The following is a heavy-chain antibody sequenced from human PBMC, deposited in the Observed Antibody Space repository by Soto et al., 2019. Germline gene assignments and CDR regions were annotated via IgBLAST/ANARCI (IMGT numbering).Heavy chain of an antibody. CDR3: EARGRGFYDGSGHD. Sequence: EVQLLESGGDWVQPGGSLRLSCAASGFTFSIYAMSWVRQAPGEGLEWVSAISSSGDDTYYADSVKGRFTISRDNSKKTVHLQMKSLRGEDTAVYYCEARGRGFYDGSGHDWGQGTLVTVSS. CDR1: GFTFSIYA. D-gene: IGHD3-22*01. CDR2: ISSSGDDT. J-gene: IGHJ1*01. V-gene: IGHV3-23*01.